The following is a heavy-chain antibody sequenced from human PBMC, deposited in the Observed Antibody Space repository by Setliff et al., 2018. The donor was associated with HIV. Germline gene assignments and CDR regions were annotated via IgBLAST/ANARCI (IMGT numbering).Heavy chain of an antibody. D-gene: IGHD3-10*01. CDR1: GFTFSSYA. CDR2: IWNDGTT. CDR3: ARGASGEYYFDY. Sequence: GGSLRLSCAASGFTFSSYAIHWVRQAPGRGLEWVAVIWNDGTTYYADSVKGRFTISRDSSKNTLYLQMNSLRPDDTAVYYCARGASGEYYFDYWGQGTPVTVSS. V-gene: IGHV3-33*01. J-gene: IGHJ4*02.